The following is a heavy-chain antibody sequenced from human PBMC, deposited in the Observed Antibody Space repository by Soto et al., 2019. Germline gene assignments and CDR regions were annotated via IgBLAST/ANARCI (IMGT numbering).Heavy chain of an antibody. J-gene: IGHJ5*02. V-gene: IGHV1-3*01. D-gene: IGHD2-15*01. CDR3: ARGIATGQLDP. Sequence: ASVKVSCKASGYTFTRYTMNWVRQAPGQRLEWMGWINPDNGDTKSSQKFQDRVIITRDTSASTAYMDLSSLRSEDTAVYYCARGIATGQLDPWGQGTLVTVSS. CDR1: GYTFTRYT. CDR2: INPDNGDT.